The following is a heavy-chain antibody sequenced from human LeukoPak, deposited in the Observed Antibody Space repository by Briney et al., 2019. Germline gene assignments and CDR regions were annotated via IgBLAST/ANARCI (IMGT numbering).Heavy chain of an antibody. J-gene: IGHJ4*02. V-gene: IGHV1-46*01. CDR2: IRPSGGST. CDR1: SYTFTSYA. D-gene: IGHD5-12*01. Sequence: GASVTVSCKASSYTFTSYAVIWVRQAPGQGLEWMGIIRPSGGSTSYAQKFRGRVTMTRDTSTSTVYMELSSLRSEDTAVYYCARDLGGYDSAGFDYWGQGTLVTVSS. CDR3: ARDLGGYDSAGFDY.